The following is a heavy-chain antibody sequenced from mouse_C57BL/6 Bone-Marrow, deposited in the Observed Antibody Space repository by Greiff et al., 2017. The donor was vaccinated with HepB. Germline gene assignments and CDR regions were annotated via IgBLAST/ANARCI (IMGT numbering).Heavy chain of an antibody. CDR3: ALIYYYGSSYVGYWYFDV. CDR2: IYPRDGST. Sequence: VQLQESGPELVKPGASVKLSCKASGYTFTSYDINWVKQRPGQGLEWIGWIYPRDGSTKYNEKFKGKAPLTVDTSSSTAYMELHSLTSEDSAVYFCALIYYYGSSYVGYWYFDVWGTGTTVTVSS. D-gene: IGHD1-1*01. V-gene: IGHV1-85*01. J-gene: IGHJ1*03. CDR1: GYTFTSYD.